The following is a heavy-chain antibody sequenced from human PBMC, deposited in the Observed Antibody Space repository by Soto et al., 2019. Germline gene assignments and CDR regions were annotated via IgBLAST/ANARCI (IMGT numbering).Heavy chain of an antibody. D-gene: IGHD3-22*01. Sequence: ASVKVSCKXSGYTFASYGVSWVRQAPGQGLEWMGWISAYNGDTIYAQKLQGRVSLTTDTPTSTASMELRSLRSDDTAVYYCARDQMIASNWFDPWGQGTLVTVSS. V-gene: IGHV1-18*01. J-gene: IGHJ5*02. CDR1: GYTFASYG. CDR3: ARDQMIASNWFDP. CDR2: ISAYNGDT.